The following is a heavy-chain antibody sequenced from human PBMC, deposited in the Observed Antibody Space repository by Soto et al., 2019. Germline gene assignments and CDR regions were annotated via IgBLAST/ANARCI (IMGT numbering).Heavy chain of an antibody. V-gene: IGHV3-9*01. CDR3: AKDISRYQLVLITEGMDV. Sequence: EVQLVESGGGLVQPGRSQRLSCAASGFRFEYYGMHWVRQAPGKGLEWVSSISWNSRNIAYADSVKGRFTVSRDNAKNSLYLHMNSLRPEDTALYYCAKDISRYQLVLITEGMDVWGQGTTVTVSS. CDR2: ISWNSRNI. CDR1: GFRFEYYG. J-gene: IGHJ6*02. D-gene: IGHD3-10*01.